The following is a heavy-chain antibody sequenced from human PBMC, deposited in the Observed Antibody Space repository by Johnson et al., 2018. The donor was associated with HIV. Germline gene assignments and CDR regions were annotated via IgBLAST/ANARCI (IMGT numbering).Heavy chain of an antibody. D-gene: IGHD1-26*01. J-gene: IGHJ3*02. CDR3: TTGPGSWELPDAFDI. V-gene: IGHV3-20*04. Sequence: VRLVESGGGLIQPGRSLRLSCAAFGFTFDDYGMSWVRQAPGKGLEWVSGINWIGGSTGSAAAVQGRFTISRDNSKNTLYLQMNSLKTEDTAVYYCTTGPGSWELPDAFDIWGQGTMVTVSS. CDR1: GFTFDDYG. CDR2: INWIGGST.